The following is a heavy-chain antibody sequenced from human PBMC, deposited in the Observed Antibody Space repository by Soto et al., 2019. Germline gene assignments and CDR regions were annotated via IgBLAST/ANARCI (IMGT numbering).Heavy chain of an antibody. CDR1: GYTFTSYG. D-gene: IGHD3-3*01. CDR3: ARAGWTDFWSGSVGYYSYLDV. Sequence: ASVKVSCKASGYTFTSYGISRGRQAPGQRLEWMGWISAYNGNTNYAQKLQGRVTMTTDTSTSTAYMELRSLRSDDTAVYYCARAGWTDFWSGSVGYYSYLDVWGKGTTVTVSS. V-gene: IGHV1-18*01. J-gene: IGHJ6*03. CDR2: ISAYNGNT.